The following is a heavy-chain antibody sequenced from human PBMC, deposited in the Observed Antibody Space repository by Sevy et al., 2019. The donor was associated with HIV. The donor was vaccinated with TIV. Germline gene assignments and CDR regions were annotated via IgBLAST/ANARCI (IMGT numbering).Heavy chain of an antibody. J-gene: IGHJ4*02. Sequence: GGSLRLSCAASGFTFSSYAMTWVRQAPGKGLEWVSIISGSGGSIYYTDSLKGRFTISRDNSKDTLYLKMNSLRAEDTAVYYCAKEGQQLYNFDYWGQGTLVTVSS. V-gene: IGHV3-23*01. CDR1: GFTFSSYA. CDR3: AKEGQQLYNFDY. CDR2: ISGSGGSI. D-gene: IGHD6-13*01.